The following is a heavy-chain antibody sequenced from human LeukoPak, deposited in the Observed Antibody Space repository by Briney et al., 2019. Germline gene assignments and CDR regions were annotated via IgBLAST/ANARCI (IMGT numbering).Heavy chain of an antibody. V-gene: IGHV3-48*03. Sequence: GGSLRLSCAASGFAFGQYEMNWVRQAPGKGLEWIAYISVRAGTIYYGDSAEGRFTISRDDAKNSLYLQMNGLRVEDTAIYYCVKDFPHYYEVPHGMDVWGQGTTVTV. CDR1: GFAFGQYE. CDR3: VKDFPHYYEVPHGMDV. J-gene: IGHJ6*02. D-gene: IGHD3-22*01. CDR2: ISVRAGTI.